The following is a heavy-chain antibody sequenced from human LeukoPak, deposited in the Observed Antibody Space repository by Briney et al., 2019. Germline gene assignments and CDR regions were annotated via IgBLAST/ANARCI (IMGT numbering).Heavy chain of an antibody. CDR3: ARAGYDYVWGSPPLDY. J-gene: IGHJ4*02. CDR1: GFTFSSYG. V-gene: IGHV3-30*03. CDR2: ISYDGSNK. D-gene: IGHD3-16*01. Sequence: GGSLRLSCAAPGFTFSSYGMHWVRQAPGKGLEWVAVISYDGSNKYYADSVKGRFTISRDNSKNTLYLQMNSLRAEDTAVYYCARAGYDYVWGSPPLDYWGQGTLVTVSS.